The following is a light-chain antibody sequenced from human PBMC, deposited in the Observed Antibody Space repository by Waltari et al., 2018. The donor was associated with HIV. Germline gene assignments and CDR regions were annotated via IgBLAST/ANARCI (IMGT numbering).Light chain of an antibody. Sequence: QSVLTQPPSASGTPGQRVAISCSGSSSNIGSNYVYWYQQPPGTAPKVLIYRSNQRPSGVPDRFSGSKSGTSASLAISALRSEDEADYYCATCDDSLSGPVFGGGTKLTVL. CDR2: RSN. V-gene: IGLV1-47*01. CDR3: ATCDDSLSGPV. J-gene: IGLJ3*02. CDR1: SSNIGSNY.